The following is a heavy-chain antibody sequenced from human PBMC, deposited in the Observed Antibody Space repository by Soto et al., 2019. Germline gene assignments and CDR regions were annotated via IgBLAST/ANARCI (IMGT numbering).Heavy chain of an antibody. CDR3: ARWFDCSSTSCYVDY. Sequence: QVQLVQSGAEVKKPGSSVKVSCKASGGTFSSYTISWVRQAPGQGLEWMGRIIPILGIANYAQKFQGRVTIPADKSTSTAYMELSSLRSEATAVYYCARWFDCSSTSCYVDYWGQGTLVTVSS. J-gene: IGHJ4*02. V-gene: IGHV1-69*02. D-gene: IGHD2-2*01. CDR2: IIPILGIA. CDR1: GGTFSSYT.